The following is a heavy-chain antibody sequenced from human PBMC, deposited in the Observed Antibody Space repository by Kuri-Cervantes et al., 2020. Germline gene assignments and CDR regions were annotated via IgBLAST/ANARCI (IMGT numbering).Heavy chain of an antibody. CDR3: ARGYPEYSSSSPIFDY. V-gene: IGHV1-18*01. J-gene: IGHJ4*02. Sequence: ASVKVSCKASGYIFTSYAIHWVRQAPGQGLEWMGWISAYNGDTNYAQKLQGRVTMTTDTSTSTAYMELRSLRSDYTAVYYCARGYPEYSSSSPIFDYWGQGTLVTVSS. D-gene: IGHD6-6*01. CDR1: GYIFTSYA. CDR2: ISAYNGDT.